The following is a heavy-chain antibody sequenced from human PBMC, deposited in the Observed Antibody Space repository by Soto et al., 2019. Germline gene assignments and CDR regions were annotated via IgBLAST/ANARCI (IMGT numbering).Heavy chain of an antibody. CDR3: STGGGYDILTGYSSLDY. J-gene: IGHJ4*02. D-gene: IGHD3-9*01. Sequence: RRIRKHPGKGLEWIGYIYYSGSTNYNPSLKSRVTISVDTSKNQFSLKLSSVTAADTAVYYCSTGGGYDILTGYSSLDYCGQGILVSASS. CDR2: IYYSGST. V-gene: IGHV4-59*01.